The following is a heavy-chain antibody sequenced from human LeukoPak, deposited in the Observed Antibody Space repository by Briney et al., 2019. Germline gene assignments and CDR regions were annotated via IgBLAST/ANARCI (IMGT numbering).Heavy chain of an antibody. CDR1: GFTFSSYS. Sequence: GGSLRLSCAASGFTFSSYSMNWVRQAPGKGLEWVSSISSSSSYIYYADSVKGRFTISRDNAKNTLYLQLNSLRAEDTAVYYCAREDYSNYAPYFDYWGQGTLVTVSS. V-gene: IGHV3-21*01. CDR2: ISSSSSYI. D-gene: IGHD4-11*01. CDR3: AREDYSNYAPYFDY. J-gene: IGHJ4*02.